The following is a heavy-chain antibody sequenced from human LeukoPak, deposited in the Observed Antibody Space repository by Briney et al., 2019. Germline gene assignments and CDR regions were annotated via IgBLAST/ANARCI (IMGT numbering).Heavy chain of an antibody. CDR3: ARDDNSWLGRWGVLD. CDR1: RFRFHTFW. D-gene: IGHD3-10*01. J-gene: IGHJ4*02. CDR2: IKEDGSEK. V-gene: IGHV3-7*01. Sequence: PGGSLRLSCAASRFRFHTFWMSWVRQAPGKGLEWVANIKEDGSEKYYVDSVKGRFTISRDNAKNLLYLKMDSLRVEDAAMYYCARDDNSWLGRWGVLDWGQGTLVTVSS.